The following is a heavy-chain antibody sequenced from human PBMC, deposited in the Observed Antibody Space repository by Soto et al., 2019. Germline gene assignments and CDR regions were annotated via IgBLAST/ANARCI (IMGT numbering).Heavy chain of an antibody. CDR3: ARLSRPNYYDTSGFFNDNCIDP. V-gene: IGHV1-69*01. CDR1: GGTFNSYD. J-gene: IGHJ5*02. D-gene: IGHD3-22*01. Sequence: QVQLVQSGAEVKKPGSSMKVSCKASGGTFNSYDINWVRQAPGQGLEWMGGIIPIVETPKYAQKFQGRVTITADESTNTVYMELSSLRSEDTAMYYCARLSRPNYYDTSGFFNDNCIDPWGQGTLVSVSS. CDR2: IIPIVETP.